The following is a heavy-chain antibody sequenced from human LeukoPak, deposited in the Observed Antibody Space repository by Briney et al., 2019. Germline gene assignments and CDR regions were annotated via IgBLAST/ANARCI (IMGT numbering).Heavy chain of an antibody. CDR3: AKDKARPRVYYYYGMDV. V-gene: IGHV3-23*01. Sequence: GGSLRLSCAASGFTFSSYAMSWVRQAPGKGLEWVSAISGSGGSTYYADSVKGRFTISRDNSKNTLYLQMNSLRAEDTAVYYCAKDKARPRVYYYYGMDVWGQGTTVTVSS. D-gene: IGHD3-10*01. J-gene: IGHJ6*02. CDR2: ISGSGGST. CDR1: GFTFSSYA.